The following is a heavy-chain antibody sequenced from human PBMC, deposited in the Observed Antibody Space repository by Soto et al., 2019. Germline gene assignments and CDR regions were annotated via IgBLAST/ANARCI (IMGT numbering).Heavy chain of an antibody. J-gene: IGHJ4*02. V-gene: IGHV2-5*02. Sequence: QITVKESGLTLVKPTQTLTLTCTFSGFSLSTNGMGVGWIRQSPGKALGWLALIYWDDDKRYSPSLCSRLTITQDTSKNQVDLTMTNMDPVDSATYYRARLTRGVYDLDRLWEKFDYWGQGTLVTVSS. CDR2: IYWDDDK. D-gene: IGHD5-12*01. CDR1: GFSLSTNGMG. CDR3: ARLTRGVYDLDRLWEKFDY.